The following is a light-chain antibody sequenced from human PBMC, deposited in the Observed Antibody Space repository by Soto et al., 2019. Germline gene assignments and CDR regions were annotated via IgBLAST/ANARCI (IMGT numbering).Light chain of an antibody. V-gene: IGLV3-1*01. CDR2: QNV. J-gene: IGLJ2*01. CDR1: KLGLKF. CDR3: QAWDSSTVV. Sequence: SYELTQPPSVSVSPGQTASITCSGDKLGLKFACWYQQKPGQSPVVVIYQNVQRPSGIPERFSGSNSGNTATLTISGTQAMDEADYYCQAWDSSTVVFGGGTKLTVL.